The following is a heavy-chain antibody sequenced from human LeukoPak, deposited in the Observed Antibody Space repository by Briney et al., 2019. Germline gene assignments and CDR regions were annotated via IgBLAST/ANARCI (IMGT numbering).Heavy chain of an antibody. CDR2: ISSSSSTI. Sequence: GGSLRLSCAASGFTFSSYSMNWVRQAPGKGLEWVSYISSSSSTIYYADSVKGRFTISRDNAKNSLYLQMNSLRAEDTAVYYCARDSRFGELLPSIYMDVWGKGTTVTVSS. J-gene: IGHJ6*03. CDR1: GFTFSSYS. D-gene: IGHD3-10*01. V-gene: IGHV3-48*04. CDR3: ARDSRFGELLPSIYMDV.